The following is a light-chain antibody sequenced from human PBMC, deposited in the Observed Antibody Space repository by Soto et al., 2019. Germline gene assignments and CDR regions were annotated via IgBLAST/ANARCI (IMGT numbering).Light chain of an antibody. CDR2: RNN. Sequence: QSVLTQPPSASGTPGQRVTISCSGSSSTIGSNTVNWYQQLPGTAPTLLIYRNNQRPSGVPDRFSGSKSGTSACLAISGLQSEDEADYYCASWDDSLNGYVVFGGGTKLTFL. CDR1: SSTIGSNT. CDR3: ASWDDSLNGYVV. J-gene: IGLJ2*01. V-gene: IGLV1-44*01.